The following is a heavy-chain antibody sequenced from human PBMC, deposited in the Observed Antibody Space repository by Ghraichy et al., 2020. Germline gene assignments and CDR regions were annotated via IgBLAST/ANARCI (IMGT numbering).Heavy chain of an antibody. V-gene: IGHV3-7*01. J-gene: IGHJ4*02. CDR1: GFTFSSYW. Sequence: GGSLRLSCAASGFTFSSYWMSWVRQAPGKGLEWVANIKQDGSEKYYVDSVKGRFTISRDNAKNSLYLQMNSLRAEDTAVYYCARDPSRITIFGVVKDYWGQGTLVTVSS. CDR3: ARDPSRITIFGVVKDY. CDR2: IKQDGSEK. D-gene: IGHD3-3*01.